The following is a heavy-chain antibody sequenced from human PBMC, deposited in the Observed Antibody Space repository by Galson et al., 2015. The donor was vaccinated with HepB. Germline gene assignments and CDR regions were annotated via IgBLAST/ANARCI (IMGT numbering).Heavy chain of an antibody. CDR1: GFTVSSNY. D-gene: IGHD3-10*01. J-gene: IGHJ6*03. Sequence: SLRLSCAASGFTVSSNYMSWVRQAPGKGLEWVSVIYSGGSTYYADSVKGRFTISRDNSKNTLYPQMNSLRAEDTAVYYCARVRITMVRGVIMAYYYYMDVWGKGTTVTVSS. V-gene: IGHV3-53*01. CDR3: ARVRITMVRGVIMAYYYYMDV. CDR2: IYSGGST.